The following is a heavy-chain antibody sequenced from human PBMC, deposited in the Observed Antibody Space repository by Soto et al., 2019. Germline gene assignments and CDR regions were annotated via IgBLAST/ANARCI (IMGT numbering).Heavy chain of an antibody. CDR3: ARGRGYYDILTGYYNGYYFDY. CDR1: GGSISSYY. J-gene: IGHJ4*02. CDR2: IYTSGST. V-gene: IGHV4-4*07. D-gene: IGHD3-9*01. Sequence: SETLSLTCTVSGGSISSYYWSWIRQPAGKGLEWLGRIYTSGSTNYNPSLKRRVTMSVDTSKNQFSLKLSSVTAADTAVYYCARGRGYYDILTGYYNGYYFDYWGQGTLVTVS.